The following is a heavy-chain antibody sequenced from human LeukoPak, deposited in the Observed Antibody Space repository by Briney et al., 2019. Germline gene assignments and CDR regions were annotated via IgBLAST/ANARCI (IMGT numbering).Heavy chain of an antibody. J-gene: IGHJ4*02. CDR3: AKPSRSIAAAGTELDY. D-gene: IGHD6-13*01. Sequence: PGGSLRLSCAASGFTFSSYAMSWVRQAPGKGLEWVSAISGSGGSTYYADSVKGRFTISRDNSKNTLYLQMSSLRAEDTAVYYCAKPSRSIAAAGTELDYWGQGTLVTVSS. CDR2: ISGSGGST. CDR1: GFTFSSYA. V-gene: IGHV3-23*01.